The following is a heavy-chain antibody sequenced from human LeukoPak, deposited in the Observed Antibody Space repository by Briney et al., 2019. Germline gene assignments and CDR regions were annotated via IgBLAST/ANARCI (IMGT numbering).Heavy chain of an antibody. J-gene: IGHJ4*02. D-gene: IGHD1-26*01. V-gene: IGHV3-9*01. CDR2: ISWNSGSI. CDR1: GFTFDDYA. CDR3: AKVGRAGGSLHFDY. Sequence: GGSLRLSCAASGFTFDDYAMHWVRQAPGKGLEWVSGISWNSGSIGYADSVKGRFTISRDNAKNSLYLQMNSLRAEDTALYYCAKVGRAGGSLHFDYWGQGTLVTVSS.